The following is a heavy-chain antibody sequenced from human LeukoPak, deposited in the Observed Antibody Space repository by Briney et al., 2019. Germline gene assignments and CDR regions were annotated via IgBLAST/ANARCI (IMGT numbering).Heavy chain of an antibody. D-gene: IGHD1-26*01. CDR1: GFPFSSYW. V-gene: IGHV3-7*01. J-gene: IGHJ3*02. CDR3: ARDGELGSPADAFDI. Sequence: GGSLRLSCAASGFPFSSYWMSWVRQAPGKGLEWVANIKQDGSEKYYVDSVKGRFTISRDNAKNSLYLQMNSLRAEDTAVYYCARDGELGSPADAFDIWGQGTMVTVSS. CDR2: IKQDGSEK.